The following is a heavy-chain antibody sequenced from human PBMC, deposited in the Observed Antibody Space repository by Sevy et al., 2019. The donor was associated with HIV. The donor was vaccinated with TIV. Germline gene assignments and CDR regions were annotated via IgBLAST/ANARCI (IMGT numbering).Heavy chain of an antibody. CDR3: ARYSGYDPYFVVGAY. Sequence: GGSLRLSCAASRFTFSTYAMHWVRQAPGKGLEWVAVISYDGSTEYYADSVKGRFTISKDNSKNTLYLKLNTLRVEDTAVYYCARYSGYDPYFVVGAYWGQGSLVTVSS. V-gene: IGHV3-30-3*01. CDR1: RFTFSTYA. CDR2: ISYDGSTE. J-gene: IGHJ4*02. D-gene: IGHD2-21*01.